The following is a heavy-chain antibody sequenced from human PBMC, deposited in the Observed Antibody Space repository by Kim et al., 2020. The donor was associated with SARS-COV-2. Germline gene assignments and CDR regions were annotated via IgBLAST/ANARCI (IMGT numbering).Heavy chain of an antibody. D-gene: IGHD6-19*01. CDR1: GLTFDDYA. Sequence: GGSLRLSCAASGLTFDDYAMHWVRQAPGKGLEWVSGISWNSGSIGYADSVKGRFTIYRDNAKNSLYLQMNSLRAEDTALYYCAKGTIAVAGGIDYWGQGTLVTVSS. CDR3: AKGTIAVAGGIDY. CDR2: ISWNSGSI. J-gene: IGHJ4*02. V-gene: IGHV3-9*01.